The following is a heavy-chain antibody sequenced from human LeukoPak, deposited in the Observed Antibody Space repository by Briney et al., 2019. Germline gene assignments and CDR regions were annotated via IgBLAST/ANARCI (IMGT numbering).Heavy chain of an antibody. CDR1: GGSFSGYY. J-gene: IGHJ5*02. V-gene: IGHV4-34*01. D-gene: IGHD3-10*01. CDR2: INHSGST. Sequence: SETLSLTCAVYGGSFSGYYWSWIRQPPGKGLEWIGEINHSGSTNYNPSLKSRVTISVDTSKDQFSLKLSSVDAADTAVYYCARGVLITMVRGVTYNWFDQWGQGTLVTVSS. CDR3: ARGVLITMVRGVTYNWFDQ.